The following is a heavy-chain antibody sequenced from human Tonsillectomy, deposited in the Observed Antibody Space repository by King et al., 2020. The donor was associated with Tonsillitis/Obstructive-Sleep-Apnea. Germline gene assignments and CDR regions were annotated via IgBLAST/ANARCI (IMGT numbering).Heavy chain of an antibody. J-gene: IGHJ3*02. V-gene: IGHV4-34*01. CDR3: ARRLFMITFGGVIVRKDAFDI. D-gene: IGHD3-16*02. CDR1: GGSFSGYY. Sequence: VQLQQWGAGLLKPSETLSLTCAVYGGSFSGYYWSWIRQPPGKGLEWIGEINHSGSTNYNPSLKSRVTISVDTSKNQFSLKLSSVTAADTAVYYCARRLFMITFGGVIVRKDAFDIGGQGTMV. CDR2: INHSGST.